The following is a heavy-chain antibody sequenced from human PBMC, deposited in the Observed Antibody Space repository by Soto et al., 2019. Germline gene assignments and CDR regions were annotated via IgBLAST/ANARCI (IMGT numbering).Heavy chain of an antibody. CDR1: GGSFSSGGYY. D-gene: IGHD3-22*01. Sequence: PSETLSLTCTVSGGSFSSGGYYWSWIRQHPGKGLEWIGYIYYSGSTYYNPSLKSRVSISLDTSKNQFSLRLSSVTAADTAVYYCARLPDDSSGSFYWGQGTLVTVSS. V-gene: IGHV4-31*03. J-gene: IGHJ4*02. CDR2: IYYSGST. CDR3: ARLPDDSSGSFY.